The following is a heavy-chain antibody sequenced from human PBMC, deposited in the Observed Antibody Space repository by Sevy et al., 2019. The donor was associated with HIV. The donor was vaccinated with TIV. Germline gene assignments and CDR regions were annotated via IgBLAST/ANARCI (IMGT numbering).Heavy chain of an antibody. V-gene: IGHV4-30-4*01. CDR2: IYYSGIT. CDR1: GGSISSGDYY. Sequence: SETLSLTCSVSGGSISSGDYYWTWMRQSPGKGLEWIGYIYYSGITYYNPSLKSPVIISIDTVKNQFSLKLSSATAADTAVYYCARYCTRTSPHNWFDPWGQGTLVTVSS. J-gene: IGHJ5*02. D-gene: IGHD2-2*01. CDR3: ARYCTRTSPHNWFDP.